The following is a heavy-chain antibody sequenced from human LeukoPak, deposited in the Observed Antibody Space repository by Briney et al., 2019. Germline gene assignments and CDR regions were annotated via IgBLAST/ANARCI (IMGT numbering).Heavy chain of an antibody. CDR2: IWYDGSNK. V-gene: IGHV3-33*06. Sequence: GGSLRLSCAASGFTFSSYAMHWVRQAPGKGLEWVAVIWYDGSNKYYADSVKGRFTISRDNSKNTLYLQMNSLRAEDTAVHYCAKQFRGGAIDYWGQGTLVTVSS. CDR1: GFTFSSYA. D-gene: IGHD3-16*01. J-gene: IGHJ4*02. CDR3: AKQFRGGAIDY.